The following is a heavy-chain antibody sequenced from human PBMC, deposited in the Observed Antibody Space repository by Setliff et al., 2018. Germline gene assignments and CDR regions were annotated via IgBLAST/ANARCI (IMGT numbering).Heavy chain of an antibody. CDR1: GYPFIEHY. D-gene: IGHD2-21*01. J-gene: IGHJ5*02. Sequence: ASVKVSCKTSGYPFIEHYVNWVRQAPGQGLEWMGLIRPNGGGTHYAQKFQGRVTMTRDTANSTVYMDLSSLTSDDTAIYYCARGGGSYRAGNSRPTYWFDPWGQGTLVTVSS. CDR2: IRPNGGGT. V-gene: IGHV1-2*02. CDR3: ARGGGSYRAGNSRPTYWFDP.